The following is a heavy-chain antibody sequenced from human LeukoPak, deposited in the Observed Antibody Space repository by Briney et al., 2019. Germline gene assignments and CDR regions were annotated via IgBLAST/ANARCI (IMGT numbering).Heavy chain of an antibody. CDR3: ARTQYDFWSGYYGLYYFDY. CDR2: IYTGGST. CDR1: GGSISGYY. Sequence: SETLSLTCTVSGGSISGYYWTWIRQPPGKGLEWIGYIYTGGSTNYNPSLKSRVTISVDTSKNQFSLKLSSVTAADTAVYYCARTQYDFWSGYYGLYYFDYWGQGTLVTVSS. V-gene: IGHV4-4*09. J-gene: IGHJ4*02. D-gene: IGHD3-3*01.